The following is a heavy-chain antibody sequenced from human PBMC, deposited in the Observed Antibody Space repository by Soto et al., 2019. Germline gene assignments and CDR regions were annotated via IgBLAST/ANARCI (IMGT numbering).Heavy chain of an antibody. V-gene: IGHV1-69*06. CDR2: TVPVFDTS. CDR1: GGTFSGYG. Sequence: QVQLVQSGAVVKKPGSSVEVSCQASGGTFSGYGISWVRQAPGQGLEWMGGTVPVFDTSKYAPRFQGRVTIITDKSTSTAYMELSSVTSDDTAIYFCARGVSNSGAYYTGPSAYDLWGQGTLVIVSS. J-gene: IGHJ3*01. D-gene: IGHD3-10*01. CDR3: ARGVSNSGAYYTGPSAYDL.